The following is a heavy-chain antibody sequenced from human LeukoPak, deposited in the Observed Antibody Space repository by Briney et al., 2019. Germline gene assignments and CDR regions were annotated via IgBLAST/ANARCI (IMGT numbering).Heavy chain of an antibody. CDR2: VSRSSSYT. V-gene: IGHV3-21*06. J-gene: IGHJ4*02. D-gene: IGHD2-2*01. Sequence: GGSLRLSCAASGFSFSGYSMNWVRQAPGEGLEWVSSVSRSSSYTYYADSVKGRFTISRDNGKNALYLQMNSLRVEDTAVYYCVRGNEYDLLSCGHWGQGTLVTVSS. CDR3: VRGNEYDLLSCGH. CDR1: GFSFSGYS.